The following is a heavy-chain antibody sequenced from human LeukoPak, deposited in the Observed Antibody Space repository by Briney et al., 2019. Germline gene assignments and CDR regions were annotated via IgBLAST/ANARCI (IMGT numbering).Heavy chain of an antibody. V-gene: IGHV1-18*01. Sequence: ASVKVSCKASGYTFTTYGISWVRQAPGHGLEWVGYISGRGDDINYVENFQGRVTMTTDTSTSTAYMELGSLTSDDTAVYYCARDWDGRSDSFDPWGQGTLVTVSS. CDR2: ISGRGDDI. J-gene: IGHJ5*02. D-gene: IGHD1-26*01. CDR1: GYTFTTYG. CDR3: ARDWDGRSDSFDP.